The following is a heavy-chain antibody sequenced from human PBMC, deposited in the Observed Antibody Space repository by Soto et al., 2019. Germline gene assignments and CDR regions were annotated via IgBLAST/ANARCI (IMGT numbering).Heavy chain of an antibody. Sequence: QVQLVQSGAEVKKPGSSVKVSCKASGGTFSSYAISWVRQAPGQGLEWMGGISPISETTNYAQKCQVRVTITADESKSTAYTELSSLRSEDTAVYYCARSQGSSTSLEIYYYYSYGMDVGGQGTTVTVSS. CDR1: GGTFSSYA. CDR2: ISPISETT. J-gene: IGHJ6*02. CDR3: ARSQGSSTSLEIYYYYSYGMDV. D-gene: IGHD2-2*01. V-gene: IGHV1-69*01.